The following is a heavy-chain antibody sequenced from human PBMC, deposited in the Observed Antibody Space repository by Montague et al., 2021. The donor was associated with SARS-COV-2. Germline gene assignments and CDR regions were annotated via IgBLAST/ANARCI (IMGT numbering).Heavy chain of an antibody. CDR2: IDWDDEK. CDR3: VRSYGNTVVTRAIDY. CDR1: GFSLSTSGMC. Sequence: PALVKPTQTLTLTCTFFGFSLSTSGMCVSWIRQPPGKALEWLTLIDWDDEKYYSTSMKTRLTISKDTSKNQVVLTMTYMDPVDTATYYCVRSYGNTVVTRAIDYWGQGTLVTVS. V-gene: IGHV2-70*01. D-gene: IGHD4-23*01. J-gene: IGHJ4*02.